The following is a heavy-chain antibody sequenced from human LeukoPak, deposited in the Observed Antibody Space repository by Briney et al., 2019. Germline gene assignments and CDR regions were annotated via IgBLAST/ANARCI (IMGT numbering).Heavy chain of an antibody. CDR3: ARSAYHSDY. CDR1: GFTVSSNY. J-gene: IGHJ4*02. V-gene: IGHV3-7*01. Sequence: GGSLRLSCAASGFTVSSNYMSWVRQAPGKGLEWVANINQDGSQKYYVDSVMGRFTISRDNAKNSLYLQLNNLRAEDTAVYYCARSAYHSDYWGQGIPVTVSS. CDR2: INQDGSQK.